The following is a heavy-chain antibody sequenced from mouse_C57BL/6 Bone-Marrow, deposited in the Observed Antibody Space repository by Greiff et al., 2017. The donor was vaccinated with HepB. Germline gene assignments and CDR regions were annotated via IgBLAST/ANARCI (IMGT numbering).Heavy chain of an antibody. CDR2: IFPGDGDT. CDR3: ARAPSYYGGFDY. D-gene: IGHD1-1*01. V-gene: IGHV1-80*01. J-gene: IGHJ2*01. Sequence: VQLQQSGAELVKPGASVKISCKASGYAFSSYWMNWVKQRPGKGLEWIGEIFPGDGDTNYNGKFKGKATLTADKSSSTAYMQLSILTSEDSAVYFCARAPSYYGGFDYWGRGTTLTVSA. CDR1: GYAFSSYW.